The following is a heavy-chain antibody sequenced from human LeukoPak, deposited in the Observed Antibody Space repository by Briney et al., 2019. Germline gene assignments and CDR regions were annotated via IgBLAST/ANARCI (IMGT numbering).Heavy chain of an antibody. CDR2: IYTGGTT. J-gene: IGHJ4*02. Sequence: GSLRLSCAASGFTVSSNSMSWVRQAPGKGLVWVSVIYTGGTTYYADSVKGRFTISRDNSKNTLYLQMNSLRAEDTAVYYCARDVAAPGGVYFDYWGQGTLVTVSS. V-gene: IGHV3-66*01. CDR3: ARDVAAPGGVYFDY. CDR1: GFTVSSNS. D-gene: IGHD3-16*01.